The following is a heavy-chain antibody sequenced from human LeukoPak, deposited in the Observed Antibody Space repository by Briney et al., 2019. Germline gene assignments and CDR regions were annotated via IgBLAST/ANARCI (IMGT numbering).Heavy chain of an antibody. CDR2: IIPIFGTA. J-gene: IGHJ5*02. Sequence: GASVKVSCKASGGTFSSYAISWVRQAPGQGLEWMGGIIPIFGTANYAQKFQGRVMITTDESTSTAYMELSSLRSEDTAVYYCAREATGWFDPWGQGTLVTVSS. V-gene: IGHV1-69*05. CDR3: AREATGWFDP. CDR1: GGTFSSYA.